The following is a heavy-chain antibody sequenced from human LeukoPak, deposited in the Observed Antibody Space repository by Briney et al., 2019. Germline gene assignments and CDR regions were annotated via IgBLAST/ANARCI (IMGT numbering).Heavy chain of an antibody. CDR1: GFTVSSNY. J-gene: IGHJ6*02. Sequence: GGSLRLSCAASGFTVSSNYMSWVRQAPGKGLEWVSVIYSGGSTYYADSVKGRFTISRENSKNTLYLQMNSLRAEDTAVYYCARDPSGNYDLDVWGQGTTVTVSS. CDR2: IYSGGST. CDR3: ARDPSGNYDLDV. D-gene: IGHD3-10*01. V-gene: IGHV3-53*01.